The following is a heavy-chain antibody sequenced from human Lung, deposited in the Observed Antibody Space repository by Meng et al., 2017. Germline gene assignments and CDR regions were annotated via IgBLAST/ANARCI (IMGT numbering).Heavy chain of an antibody. CDR1: GDRVSSNRAA. J-gene: IGHJ5*01. CDR2: TYYRSKWYS. D-gene: IGHD2-21*01. Sequence: QVQLQQSGPGLVKPSPILSLPSAIAGDRVSSNRAAWNWIRQSQSRGLEWLGRTYYRSKWYSDYATSVRSRITINADTSKNQFSLQLNSLTPEDTAVYYCTGVGHKNWFDSWGQGTLVTVSS. CDR3: TGVGHKNWFDS. V-gene: IGHV6-1*01.